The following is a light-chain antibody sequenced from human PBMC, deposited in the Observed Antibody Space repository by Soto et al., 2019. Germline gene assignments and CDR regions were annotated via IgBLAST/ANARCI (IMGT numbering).Light chain of an antibody. V-gene: IGKV3-20*01. J-gene: IGKJ1*01. Sequence: EIVLTQSPGTLSLSPGERATLSCRATESIRSSYLAWYQQKPGQAPRLLIYGASSRATGIPDRFSGSGSGTDFTLTISRLAPEDFAVYYCQQYGSSPPWTFGQGTKVEIK. CDR3: QQYGSSPPWT. CDR1: ESIRSSY. CDR2: GAS.